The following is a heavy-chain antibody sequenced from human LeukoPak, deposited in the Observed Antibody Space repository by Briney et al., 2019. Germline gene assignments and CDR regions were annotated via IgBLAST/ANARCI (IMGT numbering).Heavy chain of an antibody. V-gene: IGHV4-34*01. CDR1: GGSFSGYY. D-gene: IGHD3-22*01. Sequence: SETLSLTCAVYGGSFSGYYWSWIRQPPGKGLEWIGEINHSGSTNYNPSLKSRVTISVDTSKNQFSLKLSSVTAADTALYYCARDRDDSRGYVPAFDIWGRGTMVTVSS. CDR2: INHSGST. J-gene: IGHJ3*02. CDR3: ARDRDDSRGYVPAFDI.